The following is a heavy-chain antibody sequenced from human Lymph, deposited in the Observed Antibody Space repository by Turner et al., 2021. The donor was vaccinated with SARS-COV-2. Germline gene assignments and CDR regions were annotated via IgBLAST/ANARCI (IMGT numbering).Heavy chain of an antibody. Sequence: QVQLVQSGAEVKKPGASMKVSCKVSGYTLTELSMHWVRQAPGKGLEWVGGFDPEDGETIYAQKFQGRVTMTEDTSTDTVYMELSSLRSEDTAVYYCATVLCSGSSCYYYGMDVWGQGTTVTVSS. V-gene: IGHV1-24*01. CDR3: ATVLCSGSSCYYYGMDV. CDR1: GYTLTELS. D-gene: IGHD2-15*01. CDR2: FDPEDGET. J-gene: IGHJ6*02.